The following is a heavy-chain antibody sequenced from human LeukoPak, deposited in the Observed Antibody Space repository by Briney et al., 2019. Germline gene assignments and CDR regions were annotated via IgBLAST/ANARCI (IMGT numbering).Heavy chain of an antibody. J-gene: IGHJ3*02. CDR1: GFTFSSYA. CDR3: ARHGLHAYYYDSSGYYAAFDI. CDR2: ISYDGSNK. Sequence: GGSLRLSCAASGFTFSSYAMHWVRQAPGKGLEWVAVISYDGSNKYYADSVKGRFTISRDNSKNTLYLQMNSLRAEDTAVYYCARHGLHAYYYDSSGYYAAFDIWGQGTMVTVSS. D-gene: IGHD3-22*01. V-gene: IGHV3-30*04.